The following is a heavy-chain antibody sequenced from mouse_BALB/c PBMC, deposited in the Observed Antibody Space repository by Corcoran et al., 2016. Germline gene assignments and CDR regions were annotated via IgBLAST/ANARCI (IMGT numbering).Heavy chain of an antibody. V-gene: IGHV9-3-1*01. Sequence: QIKLVQTGPELKKPGETVKISCKASGYTFTNYGMNWVKQATGKGLKWMGWINTYTGEPTYADDLKGRVALSLETSASTAYLQINHLKNEDTATYFCARPYDYDLAYWGQGTLVTVSA. CDR2: INTYTGEP. J-gene: IGHJ3*01. D-gene: IGHD2-4*01. CDR1: GYTFTNYG. CDR3: ARPYDYDLAY.